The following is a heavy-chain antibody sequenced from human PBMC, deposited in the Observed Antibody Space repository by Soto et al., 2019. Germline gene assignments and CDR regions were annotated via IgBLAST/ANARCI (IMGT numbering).Heavy chain of an antibody. CDR1: GGSISSSSYY. CDR2: IYYSGST. D-gene: IGHD2-15*01. V-gene: IGHV4-39*01. Sequence: QLQLQESGPGLVKPSENLSLTCTDSGGSISSSSYYWGWIRQPPGKGLEWIGSIYYSGSTYYNPSLKSRVTISVDTSKNQFSLKLSSVTAADTAVYYCARHTPAISISDHWGQGTLVTVSS. CDR3: ARHTPAISISDH. J-gene: IGHJ4*02.